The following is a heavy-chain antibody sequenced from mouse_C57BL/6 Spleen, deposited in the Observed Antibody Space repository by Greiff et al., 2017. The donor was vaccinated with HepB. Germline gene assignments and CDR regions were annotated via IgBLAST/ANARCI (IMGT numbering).Heavy chain of an antibody. CDR1: GYTFTSYW. V-gene: IGHV1-52*01. CDR2: IDPSDSET. J-gene: IGHJ2*01. D-gene: IGHD1-1*01. Sequence: VQLQQPGAELVRPGSSVKLSCKASGYTFTSYWMHWVKQRPIQGLEWIGNIDPSDSETHYNQKFKDKATLTVDKSSSTAYMQLSSLTSEDSAVYYCARYGTTGRVDYWGQGITLTVSS. CDR3: ARYGTTGRVDY.